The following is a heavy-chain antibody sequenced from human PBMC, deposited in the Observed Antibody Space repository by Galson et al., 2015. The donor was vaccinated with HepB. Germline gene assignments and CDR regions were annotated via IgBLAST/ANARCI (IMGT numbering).Heavy chain of an antibody. CDR2: IWYDGSKK. V-gene: IGHV3-33*01. D-gene: IGHD3-10*01. CDR3: ARGPYTPGSYYKHPREFSNFYGMDV. CDR1: GFVFSSYG. J-gene: IGHJ6*02. Sequence: SLRLSCAASGFVFSSYGMHWVRQAPGKGLEWVAVIWYDGSKKHYADSVKARFTISRDNSENALYLQMNSLRAEDTALYYCARGPYTPGSYYKHPREFSNFYGMDVWGQGTAVTVSS.